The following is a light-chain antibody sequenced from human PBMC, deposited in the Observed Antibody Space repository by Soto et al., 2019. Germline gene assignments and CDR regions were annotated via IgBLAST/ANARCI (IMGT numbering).Light chain of an antibody. J-gene: IGKJ3*01. Sequence: EIVMTQSPATLSVSPGERATLSCRAGQNIHTNLAWYQQKPGQAPRLLFYGASTGATGLPARFSGRGSGTDFNLTVTRLEPEDFEVYYCQQYATTPVTFGTGT. CDR2: GAS. V-gene: IGKV3-15*01. CDR1: QNIHTN. CDR3: QQYATTPVT.